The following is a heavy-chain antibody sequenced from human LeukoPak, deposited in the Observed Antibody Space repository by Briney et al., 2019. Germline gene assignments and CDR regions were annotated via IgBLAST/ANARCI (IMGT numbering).Heavy chain of an antibody. CDR1: GFTFSNSW. CDR2: IKRDGSEK. Sequence: PGGSLRLSCAASGFTFSNSWMSWVRQAPGKGLEWVANIKRDGSEKYYVDSVKGRFTISRDNAKSSLFLQMNSLRADDTAVYYCEGSAGYWGKGTLVTVPS. CDR3: EGSAGY. V-gene: IGHV3-7*01. J-gene: IGHJ4*02.